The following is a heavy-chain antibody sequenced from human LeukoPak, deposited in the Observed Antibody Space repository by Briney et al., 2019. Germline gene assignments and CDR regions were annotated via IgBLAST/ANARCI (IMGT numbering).Heavy chain of an antibody. D-gene: IGHD1-26*01. J-gene: IGHJ4*02. CDR1: GDSFSGTSAS. CDR3: AGGAGWVDS. Sequence: SQTLSLTCAHSGDSFSGTSASWKWIRQSPSRGLEWLGRTYYRSKWSSDYAVSVKGRITVKSDTSKNQFSLQLNSVTPEDTAVYYCAGGAGWVDSCSQGTLVTVSS. V-gene: IGHV6-1*01. CDR2: TYYRSKWSS.